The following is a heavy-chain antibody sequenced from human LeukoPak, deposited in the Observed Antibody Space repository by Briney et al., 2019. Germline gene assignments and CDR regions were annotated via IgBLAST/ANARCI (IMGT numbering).Heavy chain of an antibody. V-gene: IGHV4-39*01. CDR3: ATYNLDYYYYMDV. CDR1: GGSISSSSYY. Sequence: SETLSLTCTASGGSISSSSYYWGWIRQPPGKGLEWIGSIYYSGSTYYNPSLKSRVTISVDTSKNQFSRKLSSVTAADTAVYYCATYNLDYYYYMDVWGKGTTVTVSS. J-gene: IGHJ6*03. CDR2: IYYSGST. D-gene: IGHD1-20*01.